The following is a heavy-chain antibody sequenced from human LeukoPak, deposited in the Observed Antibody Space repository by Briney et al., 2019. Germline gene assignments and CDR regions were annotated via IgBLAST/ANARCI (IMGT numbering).Heavy chain of an antibody. V-gene: IGHV3-7*01. CDR1: GFTFSSYW. CDR3: ARDLLWFGEVMDV. D-gene: IGHD3-10*01. CDR2: IKQDGSEK. J-gene: IGHJ6*04. Sequence: QPGGSLRLSCAASGFTFSSYWMSWVRQAPGKGLEWVANIKQDGSEKYYVDSVKGRFTISRDNAKNSLYLQVNSLRAEDTAVYYCARDLLWFGEVMDVWGKGTTVTVSS.